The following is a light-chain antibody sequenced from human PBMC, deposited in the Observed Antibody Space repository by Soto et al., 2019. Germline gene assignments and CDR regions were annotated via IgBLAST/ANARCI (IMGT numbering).Light chain of an antibody. J-gene: IGKJ4*01. V-gene: IGKV3-15*01. CDR2: DSS. CDR1: QSVVTN. CDR3: QQYNEWPLA. Sequence: ETVVTQSPATLSASPGERATLSYRASQSVVTNVAWYQQKPGQAPRLLIHDSSTRATGVPDRFSGRGYGTEFALTISSLQSEDFAVYYCQQYNEWPLAFGGGTKVDIK.